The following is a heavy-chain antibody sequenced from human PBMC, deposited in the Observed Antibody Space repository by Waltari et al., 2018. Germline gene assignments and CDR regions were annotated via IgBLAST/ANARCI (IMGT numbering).Heavy chain of an antibody. J-gene: IGHJ5*02. Sequence: LQLQESGPGLVKPSETLSLTCTVSGGSISSSSYYWGWIRQAPGKGLEWVSGINWNGGSTGYADSVKGRFTISRDNAKNSLYLQMNSLRAEDTALYYCARESSYSNYWFDPWGQGTLVTVSS. CDR3: ARESSYSNYWFDP. CDR2: INWNGGST. V-gene: IGHV3-20*04. D-gene: IGHD4-4*01. CDR1: GGSISSSSYY.